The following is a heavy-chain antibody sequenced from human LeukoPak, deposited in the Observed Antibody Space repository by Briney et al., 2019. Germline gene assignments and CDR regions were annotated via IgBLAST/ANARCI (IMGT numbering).Heavy chain of an antibody. J-gene: IGHJ4*02. CDR3: ARANWGQAGDY. V-gene: IGHV4-30-4*01. CDR1: GGSINSGNYY. D-gene: IGHD7-27*01. Sequence: SETLSLTCTVSGGSINSGNYYWSWIRQPPGKGLEWIGYIYYSGSTYYNPSLKSRVTISVDASKNQFSLRLTSVTAADTAVYYCARANWGQAGDYWGQGTLVTVSS. CDR2: IYYSGST.